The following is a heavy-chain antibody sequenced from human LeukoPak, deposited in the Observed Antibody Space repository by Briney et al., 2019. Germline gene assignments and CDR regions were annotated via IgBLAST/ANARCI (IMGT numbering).Heavy chain of an antibody. J-gene: IGHJ4*02. CDR3: ARGARGSYSY. Sequence: GSLRLSCEASGFTFSNAWMDWIRQPPGKGLEWIGYIYYSGSTNYNPSLKSRVTISVDTSKNQFSLKLSSVTAADTAVYYCARGARGSYSYWGQGTLVTVSS. D-gene: IGHD1-26*01. CDR1: GFTFSNAW. V-gene: IGHV4-59*08. CDR2: IYYSGST.